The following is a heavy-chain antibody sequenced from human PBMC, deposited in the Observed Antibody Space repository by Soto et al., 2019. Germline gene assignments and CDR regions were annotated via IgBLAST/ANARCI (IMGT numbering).Heavy chain of an antibody. Sequence: PSETLSLTCTVSGGSISSYYWSWIRQPAGKGLEWIGRIYASGSTNYSPSLKSRVTMSLDTSKNQFFLKLSSLTAADTAVYYCARDCSTSSCYNAGSYYYYGMDVWGQGTTVTVS. CDR2: IYASGST. CDR3: ARDCSTSSCYNAGSYYYYGMDV. CDR1: GGSISSYY. J-gene: IGHJ6*02. V-gene: IGHV4-4*07. D-gene: IGHD2-2*01.